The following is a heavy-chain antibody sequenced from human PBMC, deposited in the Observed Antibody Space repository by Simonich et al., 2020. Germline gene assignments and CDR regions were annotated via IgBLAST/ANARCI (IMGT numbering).Heavy chain of an antibody. CDR2: ISISSIYI. V-gene: IGHV3-21*01. D-gene: IGHD3-10*01. Sequence: GGGLVKPGGSLRLSCAASGFTFSSYSMNWVRQAPGKGLEWVSSISISSIYIYYADSVKGRFTISRDNAKNSLYLQMNSLRAEDTAVYYCARDTSYYGSGSYYFDYWGQGTLVTVSS. CDR1: GFTFSSYS. J-gene: IGHJ4*02. CDR3: ARDTSYYGSGSYYFDY.